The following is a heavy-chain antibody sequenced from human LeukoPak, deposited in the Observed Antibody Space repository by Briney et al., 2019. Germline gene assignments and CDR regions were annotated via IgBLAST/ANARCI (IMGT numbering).Heavy chain of an antibody. CDR1: QNTLTAHN. V-gene: IGHV1-2*02. CDR2: INPKNGGT. Sequence: ASVKISCKASQNTLTAHNMHWVRQAPGQGPEWMGWINPKNGGTTYGGMFQGRVTMSRDTSINTFYMELSRLRSDDTAMYYCARVYYDILTGYYLDALDIWGQGTMVTVSS. D-gene: IGHD3-9*01. CDR3: ARVYYDILTGYYLDALDI. J-gene: IGHJ3*02.